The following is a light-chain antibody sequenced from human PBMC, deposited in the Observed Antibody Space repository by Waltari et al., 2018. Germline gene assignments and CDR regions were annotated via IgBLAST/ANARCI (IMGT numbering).Light chain of an antibody. V-gene: IGLV2-14*01. CDR2: GGS. J-gene: IGLJ1*01. CDR3: AAWDGSLNAYV. Sequence: QSALTQPASVSGSPGQSITISCTGTSSDIGTYNHVSWSQQHPGKAPQIMISGGSDGPAGVSNRFSGSKSGNTASLAISGLQSEDEADYYCAAWDGSLNAYVFGAGTKVTVL. CDR1: SSDIGTYNH.